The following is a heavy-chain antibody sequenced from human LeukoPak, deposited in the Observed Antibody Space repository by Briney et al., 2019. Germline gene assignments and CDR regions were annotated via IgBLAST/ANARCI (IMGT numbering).Heavy chain of an antibody. V-gene: IGHV3-23*01. CDR3: AKHYGDNISSRYFDN. J-gene: IGHJ4*02. D-gene: IGHD6-6*01. Sequence: GGSLRLSCAASGFTFSSYWMSWVRQAPGKGLEWVSAISGSGDNTYFADSVNGRFTIARDNSKNTLYLPMNSLRAEDTAIYYCAKHYGDNISSRYFDNWGQGTLVTVSS. CDR1: GFTFSSYW. CDR2: ISGSGDNT.